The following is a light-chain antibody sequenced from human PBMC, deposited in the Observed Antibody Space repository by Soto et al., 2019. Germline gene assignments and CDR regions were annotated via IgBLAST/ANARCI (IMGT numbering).Light chain of an antibody. V-gene: IGKV3D-20*02. CDR2: AAS. J-gene: IGKJ1*01. Sequence: DIVLTQSPATLVSSPGDRATLSCRASQSVNKSYLVWYQMKPDQAPRRLNYAASRRATGIPARFSGRGFGTDFTLTISRLEPEDFAVYYCQHSGDFRWTFGQGTKVEVK. CDR1: QSVNKSY. CDR3: QHSGDFRWT.